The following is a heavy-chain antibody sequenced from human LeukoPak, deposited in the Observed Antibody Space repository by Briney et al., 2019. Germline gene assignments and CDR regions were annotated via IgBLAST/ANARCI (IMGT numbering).Heavy chain of an antibody. CDR2: IYYSGST. J-gene: IGHJ6*02. CDR3: SRDLWFGDYYYYGMDV. D-gene: IGHD3-10*01. CDR1: GGSISSYY. Sequence: SETLSLTCTVSGGSISSYYWSWIRQPPGKGLEWIGYIYYSGSTNYNPSLKCRVTITVDTSKNQFSLKLSSVTAADTAVYYCSRDLWFGDYYYYGMDVWGQGTTVTVSS. V-gene: IGHV4-59*01.